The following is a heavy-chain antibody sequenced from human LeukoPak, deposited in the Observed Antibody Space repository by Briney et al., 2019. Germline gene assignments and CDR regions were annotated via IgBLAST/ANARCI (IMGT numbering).Heavy chain of an antibody. CDR2: ISLDGTIT. D-gene: IGHD3-3*01. J-gene: IGHJ6*02. CDR3: ARDRGRGIFGVVIISGMDV. V-gene: IGHV3-30*03. Sequence: PGKSLRLSCTASGFTFSSSGMHWVRQAPGKGLEWVAVISLDGTITDYAEDVRGRFFISRDTSKNILVLQMNSLRAEDTAVYYCARDRGRGIFGVVIISGMDVWGQGTTVTVSS. CDR1: GFTFSSSG.